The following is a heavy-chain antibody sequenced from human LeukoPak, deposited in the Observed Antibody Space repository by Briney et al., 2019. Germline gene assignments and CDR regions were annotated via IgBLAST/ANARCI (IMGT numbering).Heavy chain of an antibody. D-gene: IGHD3-10*01. V-gene: IGHV3-43*01. CDR2: ISWDGAGA. CDR1: GSTFDDHI. Sequence: GGSLRLSCAASGSTFDDHIMHWVRQAPGKGLEWICLISWDGAGAHYAGSVNGRFTISRDNRKNSLYLEMNSLTTEDTAVYYCGKGEFGDTWSHIDNWGQGTLVTVSS. J-gene: IGHJ4*02. CDR3: GKGEFGDTWSHIDN.